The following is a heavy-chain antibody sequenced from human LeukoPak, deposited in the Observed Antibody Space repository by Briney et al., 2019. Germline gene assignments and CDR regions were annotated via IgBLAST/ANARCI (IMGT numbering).Heavy chain of an antibody. J-gene: IGHJ6*02. CDR2: ISYDGRNE. D-gene: IGHD3-3*01. CDR1: GFTFNSYS. Sequence: GGSLRLSCAASGFTFNSYSMNWVRQAPGKGLEWVAVISYDGRNEYYADSVKGRFTISRDISKNTLYLQMNSLRPEDTAVYYCARGGDSWSGYSYGMDVWGQGTTVTVSS. CDR3: ARGGDSWSGYSYGMDV. V-gene: IGHV3-30*03.